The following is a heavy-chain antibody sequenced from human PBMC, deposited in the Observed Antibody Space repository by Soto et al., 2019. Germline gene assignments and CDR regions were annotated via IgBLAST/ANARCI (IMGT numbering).Heavy chain of an antibody. CDR1: GFTFSSYA. J-gene: IGHJ4*02. D-gene: IGHD3-3*01. V-gene: IGHV3-23*01. Sequence: VQLLESGGGLVQPGGSLRLSCAASGFTFSSYAMSWVRQAPGKGLEWVSAISGSGGSTYYADSVKGRFTISRDNSKNTLYLQMNSLRAEDTAVYYCAKDTGRGVRGVVIGPFDYWGQGTLVTVSS. CDR3: AKDTGRGVRGVVIGPFDY. CDR2: ISGSGGST.